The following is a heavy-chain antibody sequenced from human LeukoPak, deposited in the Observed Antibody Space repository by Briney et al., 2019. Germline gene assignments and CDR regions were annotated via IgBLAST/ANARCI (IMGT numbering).Heavy chain of an antibody. D-gene: IGHD3-3*01. CDR3: AKVDYDFWSGYSLFDY. CDR1: GFTVSSNY. J-gene: IGHJ4*02. Sequence: GGSLRLSCAASGFTVSSNYMSWVRQAPGKGLDWVSRIGGDGSRISYADSVKGRFTISRDNAKNTLYLQMNSLRGEDTAVYYCAKVDYDFWSGYSLFDYWGQGTLVTVSS. V-gene: IGHV3-74*01. CDR2: IGGDGSRI.